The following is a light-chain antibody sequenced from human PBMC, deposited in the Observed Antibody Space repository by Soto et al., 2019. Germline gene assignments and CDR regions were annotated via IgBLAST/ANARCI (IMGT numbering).Light chain of an antibody. V-gene: IGKV3-20*01. CDR3: QQYGSSVYN. J-gene: IGKJ2*01. Sequence: ETVLTQSPGILSLSPGERATLYCRASQSVINSYLAWYQQTPGQAPRLLIYGASTRATVTPDRFSGSGSGTDLPLPISRLEPEDSAVYYCQQYGSSVYNFGQGTKLESK. CDR1: QSVINSY. CDR2: GAS.